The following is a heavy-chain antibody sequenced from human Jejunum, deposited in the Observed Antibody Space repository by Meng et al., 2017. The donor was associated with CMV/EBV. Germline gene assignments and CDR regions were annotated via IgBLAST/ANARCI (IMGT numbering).Heavy chain of an antibody. CDR3: ATRLSAGAQIDS. Sequence: TVSGGYLRNGDYYGTWIRQSPGKGKGWIGCIYYSGKDFYNPSLQSRVSISVDTSKNQFSLNLGYVTAADAALYYYATRLSAGAQIDSWGQGTLVTVSS. J-gene: IGHJ4*02. D-gene: IGHD3-16*01. CDR2: IYYSGKD. V-gene: IGHV4-30-4*08. CDR1: GGYLRNGDYY.